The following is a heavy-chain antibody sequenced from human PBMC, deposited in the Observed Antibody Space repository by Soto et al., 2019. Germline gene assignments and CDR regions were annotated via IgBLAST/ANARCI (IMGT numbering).Heavy chain of an antibody. J-gene: IGHJ6*02. CDR3: ARDRGVPDYYYYYGMDV. CDR1: GGTFSSYT. Sequence: QVQLVQSGAEVKKPGSSVKVSCKASGGTFSSYTISWVRQAPGQGLEWMGRIIPILGIANYAQKFQGRVTITAXKSXSXVYMELSSLRSEDTAVYYCARDRGVPDYYYYYGMDVWGQGTTVTVSS. D-gene: IGHD3-10*01. V-gene: IGHV1-69*08. CDR2: IIPILGIA.